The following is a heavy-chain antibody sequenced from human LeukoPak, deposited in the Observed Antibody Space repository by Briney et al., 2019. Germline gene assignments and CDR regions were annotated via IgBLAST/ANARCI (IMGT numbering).Heavy chain of an antibody. D-gene: IGHD3-22*01. CDR3: ARGQKRRRITMIVVPDY. Sequence: PGGSPRLTCAASGFTFSSYEMNWVRQAPGKGLEWVSYISSSGSTIYYADSVKGRFTISRDNAKNSLYLQMNSLRAEDTALYYCARGQKRRRITMIVVPDYWGQGTLVTVSS. V-gene: IGHV3-48*03. CDR2: ISSSGSTI. CDR1: GFTFSSYE. J-gene: IGHJ4*02.